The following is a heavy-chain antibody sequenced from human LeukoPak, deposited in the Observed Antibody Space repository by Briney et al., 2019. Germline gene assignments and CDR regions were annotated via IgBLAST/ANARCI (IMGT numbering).Heavy chain of an antibody. CDR2: ITRSGQNT. CDR3: ARRFVADYYYYMDV. CDR1: GFPFGDFA. D-gene: IGHD6-19*01. V-gene: IGHV3-23*01. Sequence: GSLRLSCAASGFPFGDFAMTWVRQVPGGGLQWVSTITRSGQNTYYADSVKGRFTISRDDYKGMLYLQMNSLRAEDTAMYYCARRFVADYYYYMDVWGKGTTVTVSS. J-gene: IGHJ6*03.